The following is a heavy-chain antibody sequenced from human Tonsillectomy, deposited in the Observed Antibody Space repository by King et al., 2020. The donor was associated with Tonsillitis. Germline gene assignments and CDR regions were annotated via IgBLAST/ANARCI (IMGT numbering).Heavy chain of an antibody. CDR2: ISFSGGST. V-gene: IGHV3-23*04. J-gene: IGHJ6*03. D-gene: IGHD5-18*01. Sequence: VQLVESGGGLVQPGVSLTLSCEASGFTFSSSAMNWVRQAPGKGLEWVSAISFSGGSTYYADSVKGRFTISRDNSKNTLYLQMNSLRADDTAVYYGATMVGRHSYSNNYYYYYMDVWEKGTAVTVSS. CDR1: GFTFSSSA. CDR3: ATMVGRHSYSNNYYYYYMDV.